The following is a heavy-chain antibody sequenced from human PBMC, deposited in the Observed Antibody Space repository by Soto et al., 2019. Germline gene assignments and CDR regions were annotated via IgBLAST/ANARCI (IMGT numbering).Heavy chain of an antibody. CDR3: AREGGVWGSFRYFDY. CDR1: GYTFSSYV. V-gene: IGHV1-18*04. Sequence: QVQLVQSGVEVQKPGASVKVSCKASGYTFSSYVINWLRQAPGQGLEWMGWISPYNGNTNYGQNLQGRVTMTTDTATSIVDMELRSLRSDDTAGYYWAREGGVWGSFRYFDYWGQGNLVTVSP. D-gene: IGHD3-16*02. CDR2: ISPYNGNT. J-gene: IGHJ4*02.